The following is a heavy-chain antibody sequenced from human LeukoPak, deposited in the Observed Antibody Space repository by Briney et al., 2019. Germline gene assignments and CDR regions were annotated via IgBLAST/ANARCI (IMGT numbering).Heavy chain of an antibody. J-gene: IGHJ4*02. V-gene: IGHV3-74*01. Sequence: GGSLRLSCAASGFTFSTYWMHWVRQAPGKGLVWVSRLDSGGSSISYADSVKGRFTISRDNAKNTLYLQMNSLRVEDTAVYYCARDNWGTYWGQGTLVTVSS. CDR2: LDSGGSSI. D-gene: IGHD3-16*01. CDR3: ARDNWGTY. CDR1: GFTFSTYW.